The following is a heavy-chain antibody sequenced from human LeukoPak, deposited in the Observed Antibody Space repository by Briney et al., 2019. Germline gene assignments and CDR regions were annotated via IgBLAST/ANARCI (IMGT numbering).Heavy chain of an antibody. J-gene: IGHJ4*02. CDR3: ARHLPSHYFGSGSYTDY. CDR1: GYSFTGYW. D-gene: IGHD3-10*01. V-gene: IGHV5-51*01. CDR2: IYPDDSDT. Sequence: GESLKISFQGSGYSFTGYWIGWVRQMPGKGLEWMGIIYPDDSDTRYSPSFQGRVTISVDKSISTAYLQWSSLKASDTAMYYCARHLPSHYFGSGSYTDYWGQGTLVTVSS.